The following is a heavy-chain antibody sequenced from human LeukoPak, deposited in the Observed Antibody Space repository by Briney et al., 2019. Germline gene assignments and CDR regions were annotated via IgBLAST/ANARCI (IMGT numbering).Heavy chain of an antibody. D-gene: IGHD3-22*01. V-gene: IGHV4-39*07. CDR1: GGSISSGSYY. CDR2: IYYSGST. Sequence: SETLSPTCTVSGGSISSGSYYWGWIRQPPGKGLEWIGNIYYSGSTNYNPSLKSRVTISVDTSKNQFSLKLSSVTAADTAVYYCTRGSIAYYYMDVWGKGTTVTISS. J-gene: IGHJ6*03. CDR3: TRGSIAYYYMDV.